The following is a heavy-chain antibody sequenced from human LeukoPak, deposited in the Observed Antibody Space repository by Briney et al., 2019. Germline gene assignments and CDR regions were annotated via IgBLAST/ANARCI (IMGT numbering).Heavy chain of an antibody. CDR3: ARDSSSNYYDFWSGYYSYYMDV. J-gene: IGHJ6*03. Sequence: ASVKVSCKASGGTFSTYGISWVRQAPGQGLEWMGWISAYNGNTNYAQKLQGRVTMTTDTSTSTAYMELRSLRSDDTAVYYCARDSSSNYYDFWSGYYSYYMDVWGKGTTVTVSS. CDR1: GGTFSTYG. V-gene: IGHV1-18*01. CDR2: ISAYNGNT. D-gene: IGHD3-3*01.